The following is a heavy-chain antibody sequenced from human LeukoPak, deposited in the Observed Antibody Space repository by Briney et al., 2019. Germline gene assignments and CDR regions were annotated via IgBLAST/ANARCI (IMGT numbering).Heavy chain of an antibody. CDR2: IIPIFGTA. J-gene: IGHJ5*02. Sequence: GASVKVSCKASGGTFSSYAISWARQAPGQGLEWMGGIIPIFGTANYAQKFQGRVTITADESTSTAYMELSSLRSEDTAVYYCARVFTTRNWSYTNWVTNWFDPWGQGTLVTVSS. D-gene: IGHD1-7*01. CDR1: GGTFSSYA. V-gene: IGHV1-69*13. CDR3: ARVFTTRNWSYTNWVTNWFDP.